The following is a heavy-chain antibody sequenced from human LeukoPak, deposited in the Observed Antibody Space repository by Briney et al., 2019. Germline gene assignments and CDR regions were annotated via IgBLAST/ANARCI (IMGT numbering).Heavy chain of an antibody. CDR2: IYYSGST. D-gene: IGHD6-13*01. CDR3: ARDAFLSSRRVFDY. Sequence: SETLSLTCTVSGGSISSSSYYWGWIRQPPGKGLEWIGSIYYSGSTYYNPSLKSRVTISVDTSKNQFSLKLSSVTAADTAVYYCARDAFLSSRRVFDYWGQGTLVTVSS. V-gene: IGHV4-39*02. J-gene: IGHJ4*02. CDR1: GGSISSSSYY.